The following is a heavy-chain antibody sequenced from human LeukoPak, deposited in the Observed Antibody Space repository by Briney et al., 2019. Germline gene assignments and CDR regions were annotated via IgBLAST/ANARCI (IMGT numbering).Heavy chain of an antibody. CDR3: ASAGASYGDQFFDY. CDR2: IKQDGSER. Sequence: QPGGSLRLSCAASAFTFSNYWMSWVRQAPGKGLEWVASIKQDGSERYYVDSVKGRFTISRDNVKNSLYLQMNSLRAEDTAVYYCASAGASYGDQFFDYWGQGTLVTVSS. D-gene: IGHD4-17*01. CDR1: AFTFSNYW. J-gene: IGHJ4*02. V-gene: IGHV3-7*01.